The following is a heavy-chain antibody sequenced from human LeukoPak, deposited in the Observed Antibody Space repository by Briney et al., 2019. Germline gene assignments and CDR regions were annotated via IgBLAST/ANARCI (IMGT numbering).Heavy chain of an antibody. CDR1: GGSISSYY. V-gene: IGHV4-59*01. D-gene: IGHD6-13*01. J-gene: IGHJ2*01. Sequence: SETLSLTCTVSGGSISSYYWSWIRQPPGKGLEWIGYIFYSGSTNYNPSLKSRVTISVDTSKNQFSLKLSSVTAADTAVYYCARVYYSNSYDYWYFDLWGRGTLVTVSP. CDR3: ARVYYSNSYDYWYFDL. CDR2: IFYSGST.